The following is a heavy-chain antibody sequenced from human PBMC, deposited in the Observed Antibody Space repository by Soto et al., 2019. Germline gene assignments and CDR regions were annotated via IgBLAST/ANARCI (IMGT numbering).Heavy chain of an antibody. Sequence: ASVKVSCKASGYTFTSYDINWVRHATGQGLEWMGWMNPNSGNTGYAQKFQGRVTMTRNTSISTAYMELTSLRSEDTAVYYCARVNRNDYDFWSGYLYYYYYYGMDVWGQGTTVTVSS. D-gene: IGHD3-3*01. V-gene: IGHV1-8*01. CDR2: MNPNSGNT. CDR3: ARVNRNDYDFWSGYLYYYYYYGMDV. CDR1: GYTFTSYD. J-gene: IGHJ6*02.